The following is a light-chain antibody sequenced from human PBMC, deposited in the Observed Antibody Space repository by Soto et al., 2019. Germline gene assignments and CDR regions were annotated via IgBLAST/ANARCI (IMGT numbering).Light chain of an antibody. V-gene: IGKV1-39*01. J-gene: IGKJ3*01. CDR1: QSISRY. Sequence: DIQMTQSPSSLSASVGDRVTITCRASQSISRYLNWYQQKTGKAPKLLIFAASNLQSGVPSRFSGSGSGTDFTLTISSLQPEDSATYFCQQGYTTPLTLGPGTKVDTK. CDR3: QQGYTTPLT. CDR2: AAS.